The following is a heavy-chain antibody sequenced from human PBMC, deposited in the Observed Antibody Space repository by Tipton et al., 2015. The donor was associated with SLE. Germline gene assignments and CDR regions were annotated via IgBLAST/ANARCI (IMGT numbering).Heavy chain of an antibody. CDR1: GTSISGYY. Sequence: GSLRLSCTVSGTSISGYYWNWIRQSPGRGLEWVGYISYSGNTNYNPSLKRRVTMSMDTSKNQFSLELASVTAADTALYYCARQYTTVTGYENWGQGTLVTVSS. V-gene: IGHV4-59*08. CDR3: ARQYTTVTGYEN. D-gene: IGHD4-17*01. CDR2: ISYSGNT. J-gene: IGHJ4*02.